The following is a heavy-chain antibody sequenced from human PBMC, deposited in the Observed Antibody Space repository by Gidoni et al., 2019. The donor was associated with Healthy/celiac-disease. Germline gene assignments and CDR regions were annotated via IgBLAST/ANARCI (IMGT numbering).Heavy chain of an antibody. CDR3: ARVVVAAERRYYYYMDV. Sequence: EVQLVESGGGLVQPGGSLRLSCAASGFTFSSSWMSWVRQAPGKGLEWVANIKQDGSEKYYVDSVKGRFTISRDNAKNSLYLQMNSLRAEDTAVYYCARVVVAAERRYYYYMDVWGKGTTVTVSS. D-gene: IGHD2-15*01. J-gene: IGHJ6*03. V-gene: IGHV3-7*03. CDR1: GFTFSSSW. CDR2: IKQDGSEK.